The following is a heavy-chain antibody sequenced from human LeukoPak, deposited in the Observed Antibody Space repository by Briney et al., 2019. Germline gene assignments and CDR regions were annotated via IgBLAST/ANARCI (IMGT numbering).Heavy chain of an antibody. CDR3: ARLSANSSAYFFDY. Sequence: GGSLRLSCAASGFTVGSNYMSWVRQAPGKGLEWVPIIYRGGSTNYADSVKGRFTISRDTSKNTLYLQMNSLRAEDTAVYYCARLSANSSAYFFDYWGQGTLVTVSS. CDR2: IYRGGST. D-gene: IGHD3-22*01. V-gene: IGHV3-66*04. J-gene: IGHJ4*02. CDR1: GFTVGSNY.